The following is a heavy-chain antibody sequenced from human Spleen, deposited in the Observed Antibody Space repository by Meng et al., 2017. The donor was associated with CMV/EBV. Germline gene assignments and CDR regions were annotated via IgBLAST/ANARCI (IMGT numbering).Heavy chain of an antibody. CDR2: ISSSSSYI. V-gene: IGHV3-21*04. CDR3: ARALADFWSGYYTGHYYGMDV. D-gene: IGHD3-3*01. Sequence: GESLKISCAASGFTFSSYSMNWVRQAPGKGLEWVSSISSSSSYIYYADSVKGRFTISRDNAKNSLYLQMNSLRAEDTAVYYCARALADFWSGYYTGHYYGMDVWGQGTTVTVSS. CDR1: GFTFSSYS. J-gene: IGHJ6*02.